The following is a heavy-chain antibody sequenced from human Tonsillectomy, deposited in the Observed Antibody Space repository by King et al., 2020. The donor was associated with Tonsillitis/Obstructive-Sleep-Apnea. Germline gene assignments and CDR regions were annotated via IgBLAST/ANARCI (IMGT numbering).Heavy chain of an antibody. J-gene: IGHJ5*02. CDR1: GGSVSSGSYY. CDR3: ARVVRAAFRHTYNWFDP. Sequence: QLQESGPGLVKPSETLSLSCTVSGGSVSSGSYYWSWIRQPPGKGLEWIGYISYSGSTNYNPSLKSRVTISVDTSKNQFSLKLSSVTAADTAVYYCARVVRAAFRHTYNWFDPWGQGTLVTVSS. V-gene: IGHV4-61*01. CDR2: ISYSGST. D-gene: IGHD4/OR15-4a*01.